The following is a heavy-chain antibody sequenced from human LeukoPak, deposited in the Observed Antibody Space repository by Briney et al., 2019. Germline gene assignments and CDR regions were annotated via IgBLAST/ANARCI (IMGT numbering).Heavy chain of an antibody. Sequence: GGSLRLSCAASGFSFSSYGMHWVRQAPGKGLEWVAVISDDGKNKYYADSVKGRFTISRDNSRNTVHLQMNSLRGEDTAVYYCARDFQDVYYYDSSGYYPEYYFDYWGQGTLVTVSS. V-gene: IGHV3-30*03. D-gene: IGHD3-22*01. J-gene: IGHJ4*02. CDR1: GFSFSSYG. CDR2: ISDDGKNK. CDR3: ARDFQDVYYYDSSGYYPEYYFDY.